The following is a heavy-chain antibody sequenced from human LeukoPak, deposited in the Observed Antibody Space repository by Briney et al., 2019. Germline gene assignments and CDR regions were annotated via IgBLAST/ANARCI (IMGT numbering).Heavy chain of an antibody. V-gene: IGHV1-69*06. CDR2: IIPIFGTA. CDR3: ARDGSGSYYRGEYFQH. Sequence: SVKVSCKASGGTFSSYAISWVRQAPGQGLEWMGGIIPIFGTANYAQKFQGRVTITADKSTSTAYMELSSLRSEDTAVYYCARDGSGSYYRGEYFQHWGQGTLVTVSS. J-gene: IGHJ1*01. CDR1: GGTFSSYA. D-gene: IGHD3-10*01.